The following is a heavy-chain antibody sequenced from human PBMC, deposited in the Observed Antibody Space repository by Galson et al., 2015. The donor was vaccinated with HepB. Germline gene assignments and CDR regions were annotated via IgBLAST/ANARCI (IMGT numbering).Heavy chain of an antibody. Sequence: SVKVSCKASGYTFTSYGISWVRQAPGQGLEWMGWISAYNGNTNYAQKLQGRVTMTTDTSTSTAYMELRSLRSDDTAVYYCARDLLSMGATGGVDYWGQGTLVTVSS. J-gene: IGHJ4*02. V-gene: IGHV1-18*04. CDR3: ARDLLSMGATGGVDY. CDR1: GYTFTSYG. D-gene: IGHD1-26*01. CDR2: ISAYNGNT.